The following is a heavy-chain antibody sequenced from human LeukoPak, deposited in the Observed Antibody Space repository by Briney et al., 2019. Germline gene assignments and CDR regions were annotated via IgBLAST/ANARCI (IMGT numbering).Heavy chain of an antibody. D-gene: IGHD1-26*01. J-gene: IGHJ1*01. CDR2: ISSSSYI. V-gene: IGHV3-21*01. CDR1: GFTFSSYN. CDR3: AIPMGADSGSYYQYFQH. Sequence: GGSLRLPCAASGFTFSSYNMNWVRQAPGKGLEWVSSISSSSYIYYADSVKGRFTISRDNGKNSLYLQMNSLSAEDTAVYYCAIPMGADSGSYYQYFQHWGQGTLVTVSS.